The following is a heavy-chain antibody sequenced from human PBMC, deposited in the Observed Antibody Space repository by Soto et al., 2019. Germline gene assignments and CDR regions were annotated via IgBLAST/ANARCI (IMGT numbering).Heavy chain of an antibody. CDR2: ISSSSSYI. V-gene: IGHV3-21*01. CDR1: GFTFSSYS. D-gene: IGHD2-2*01. CDR3: ARDVDCSSTSCSEGDYYYMDV. Sequence: GGSLRLSCAASGFTFSSYSMNWVRQAPGKGLEWVSSISSSSSYIYYADSVKGRFTISRDNAKNSLYLQMNSLRAKDTAVYYCARDVDCSSTSCSEGDYYYMDVWGKGTTVTVSS. J-gene: IGHJ6*03.